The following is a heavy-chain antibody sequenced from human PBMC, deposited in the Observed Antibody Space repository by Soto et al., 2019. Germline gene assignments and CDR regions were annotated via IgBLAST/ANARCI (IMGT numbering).Heavy chain of an antibody. CDR2: IYFNGVT. CDR3: ARPAQTNLDAFDI. D-gene: IGHD1-7*01. Sequence: SETLSLTCTVSGGSITNDGYYWTWIRQHPGKGLEWIGYIYFNGVTYYNPSLTSRVTISVDRSKNQFYVNLTSVTAADTAVYYCARPAQTNLDAFDIWGQGTMVTVSS. CDR1: GGSITNDGYY. J-gene: IGHJ3*02. V-gene: IGHV4-31*03.